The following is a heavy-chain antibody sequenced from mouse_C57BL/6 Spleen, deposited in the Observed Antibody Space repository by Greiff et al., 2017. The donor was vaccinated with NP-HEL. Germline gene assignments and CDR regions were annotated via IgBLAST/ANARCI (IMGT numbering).Heavy chain of an antibody. D-gene: IGHD2-4*01. J-gene: IGHJ2*01. CDR3: ARSCDYDEEGYFDY. CDR2: IDPNSGGT. Sequence: QVQLQQPGAELVKPGASVKLSCKASGYTFTSYWMHWVKQRPGRGLEWIGRIDPNSGGTKYNEKFKSKATLTVDKPSSTAYMQLSSLTSKDSAVYYCARSCDYDEEGYFDYWGQGTTLTVSS. V-gene: IGHV1-72*01. CDR1: GYTFTSYW.